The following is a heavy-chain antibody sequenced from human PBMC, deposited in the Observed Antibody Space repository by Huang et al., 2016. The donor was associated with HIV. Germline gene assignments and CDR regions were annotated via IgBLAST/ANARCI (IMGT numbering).Heavy chain of an antibody. V-gene: IGHV4-30-4*01. CDR1: GGSISSGGYY. CDR2: LYYLGST. CDR3: ARGLLVLDAFDI. J-gene: IGHJ3*02. Sequence: QVQLQESGPGLVKPSQTLSLTCTVSGGSISSGGYYWSWIRQPPGKGLEWIGYLYYLGSTYYNPSLKSRVTISVDTSKNQFSLKLSSVTAADTAVYYCARGLLVLDAFDIWGQGTMVTVSS. D-gene: IGHD3-10*01.